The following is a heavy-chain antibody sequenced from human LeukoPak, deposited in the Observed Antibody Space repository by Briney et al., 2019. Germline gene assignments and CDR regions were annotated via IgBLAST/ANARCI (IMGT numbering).Heavy chain of an antibody. Sequence: GGSLRLSCAASGFSVNNNYMNWGRQSPGKGLEWVSYIDTFGITYYVDSVTGRFTISRDSSTNTLYLQMNSLRADDTAVYYCAGGPYYGTGSRPGYLSYWGLGTLVTVSS. CDR2: IDTFGIT. V-gene: IGHV3-53*01. CDR3: AGGPYYGTGSRPGYLSY. D-gene: IGHD3-10*01. J-gene: IGHJ4*02. CDR1: GFSVNNNY.